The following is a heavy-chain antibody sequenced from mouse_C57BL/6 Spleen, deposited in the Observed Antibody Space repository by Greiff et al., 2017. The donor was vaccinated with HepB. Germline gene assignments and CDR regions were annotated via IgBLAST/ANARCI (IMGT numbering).Heavy chain of an antibody. J-gene: IGHJ1*03. CDR3: ARESGLWYFDV. V-gene: IGHV5-4*01. CDR2: ISDGGSYT. CDR1: GFTFSSYA. D-gene: IGHD3-1*01. Sequence: EVKLMESGGGLVKPGGSLKLSCAASGFTFSSYAMSWVRQTPEKRLEWVATISDGGSYTYYPDNVKGRFTISRDNAKNNLYLQMSHLKSEDTAMYYCARESGLWYFDVWGTGTTVTVSS.